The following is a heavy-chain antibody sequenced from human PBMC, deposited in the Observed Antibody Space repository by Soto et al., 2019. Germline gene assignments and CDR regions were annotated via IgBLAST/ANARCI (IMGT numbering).Heavy chain of an antibody. V-gene: IGHV1-69*01. D-gene: IGHD3-3*01. CDR2: IIPIFGTA. J-gene: IGHJ4*02. CDR1: GGTFSSYA. CDR3: ASTRAGHHQRYYDFWSGRFDY. Sequence: QVQLVQSGAEVKKPGSSVKVSCKASGGTFSSYAISWVRQAPGQGLEWMGGIIPIFGTANYAQKFQGRVTITADESTSTAYMELSSLRSEDTAVYYCASTRAGHHQRYYDFWSGRFDYWGQGTLVTVSS.